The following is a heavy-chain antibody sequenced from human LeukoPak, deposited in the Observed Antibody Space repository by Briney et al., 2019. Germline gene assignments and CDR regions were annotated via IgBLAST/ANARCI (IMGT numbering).Heavy chain of an antibody. V-gene: IGHV4-39*01. CDR1: GGSISSSSYY. Sequence: SETLSLTCTVSGGSISSSSYYWGWIRQPPGKGLEWIGSIYYSGSTYYNPSLKSRVTISVDTSKNQFSLKLSSVTAADTAVYYCARADTVTDFDYWGQGTLVTVSS. CDR3: ARADTVTDFDY. D-gene: IGHD4-17*01. CDR2: IYYSGST. J-gene: IGHJ4*02.